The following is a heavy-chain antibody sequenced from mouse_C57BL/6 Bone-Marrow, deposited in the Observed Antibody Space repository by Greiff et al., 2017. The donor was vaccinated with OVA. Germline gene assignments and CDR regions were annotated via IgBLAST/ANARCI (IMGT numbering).Heavy chain of an antibody. J-gene: IGHJ3*01. D-gene: IGHD1-1*01. CDR3: ARENYYYGSSFAWFAY. CDR2: IYPRSGNT. Sequence: VHLVESGAELARPGASVKLSCKASGYTFTSYGISWVKQRTGQGLEWIGEIYPRSGNTYYNEKFKGKATLTADKSSSTAYMELRSLTSEDSAVYFCARENYYYGSSFAWFAYWGQGTLVTVSA. CDR1: GYTFTSYG. V-gene: IGHV1-81*01.